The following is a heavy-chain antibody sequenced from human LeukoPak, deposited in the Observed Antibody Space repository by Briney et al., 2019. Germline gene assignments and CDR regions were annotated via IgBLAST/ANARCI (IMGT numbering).Heavy chain of an antibody. J-gene: IGHJ3*02. CDR3: AASPYYDSSGYHSGNDAFDI. D-gene: IGHD3-22*01. CDR2: MNPNSGNT. CDR1: GYTFTSYD. Sequence: GASVKVSCKASGYTFTSYDINWVRQATGQGLEWMGWMNPNSGNTGYAQKFQGRVTMTRNTSISTAYMELSSLRSEDTAVYYCAASPYYDSSGYHSGNDAFDIWGQGTMVTVSS. V-gene: IGHV1-8*01.